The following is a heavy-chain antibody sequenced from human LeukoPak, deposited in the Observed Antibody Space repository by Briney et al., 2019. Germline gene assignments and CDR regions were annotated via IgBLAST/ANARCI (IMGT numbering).Heavy chain of an antibody. D-gene: IGHD6-19*01. CDR3: ARVGEDSSGWYVPYYFDY. CDR2: INPSGGST. Sequence: ASVKVSCKASGYTFTSYYMHWVRQAPGQGLEWMGIINPSGGSTSYAQKFQGRVTMTRDMSTSTVYMELSSLRSEDTAVYYCARVGEDSSGWYVPYYFDYWGQGTLVTVSS. V-gene: IGHV1-46*01. CDR1: GYTFTSYY. J-gene: IGHJ4*02.